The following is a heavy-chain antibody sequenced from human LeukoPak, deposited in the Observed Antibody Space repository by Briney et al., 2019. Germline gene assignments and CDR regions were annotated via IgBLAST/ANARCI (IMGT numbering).Heavy chain of an antibody. J-gene: IGHJ6*02. Sequence: SQTLSLTCAISADSVSSNSAAWSWIRQSPSRGLEWLGRTYYRSKWYNDYAVSVKSRITINPDTSKNQFSLQLNSVTPEDTAVYYCARDTELPYYYYYGMDVWGQGTTVTVSS. D-gene: IGHD1-7*01. CDR3: ARDTELPYYYYYGMDV. CDR2: TYYRSKWYN. CDR1: ADSVSSNSAA. V-gene: IGHV6-1*01.